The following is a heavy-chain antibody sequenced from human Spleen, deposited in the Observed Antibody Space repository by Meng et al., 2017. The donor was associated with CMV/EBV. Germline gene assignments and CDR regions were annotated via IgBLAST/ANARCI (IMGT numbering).Heavy chain of an antibody. Sequence: GGSLRLSCAVSGVPFNNYAFHWVRQAPGKGLEWVSYISSSGSTIYYADSLKGRFTISRDNAKNSLYLQMNSLRAEDTAVYYCARGRSTSWVGLYYYGMDVWGQGTTVTVSS. CDR1: GVPFNNYA. D-gene: IGHD2-2*01. CDR2: ISSSGSTI. CDR3: ARGRSTSWVGLYYYGMDV. J-gene: IGHJ6*02. V-gene: IGHV3-48*03.